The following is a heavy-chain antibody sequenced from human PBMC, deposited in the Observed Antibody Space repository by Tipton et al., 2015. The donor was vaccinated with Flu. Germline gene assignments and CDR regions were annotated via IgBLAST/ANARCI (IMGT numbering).Heavy chain of an antibody. V-gene: IGHV4-59*08. D-gene: IGHD5-24*01. CDR1: GGSISSYY. J-gene: IGHJ4*02. Sequence: LRLSCTVSGGSISSYYWSWIRQPPGKGLKWIGYIYYSGSTNYNPSLKSRVTISVDTSKKQFSLKLSSVTAADTAVYYCARIDGYNLSPHDYWGQGALVTVSS. CDR3: ARIDGYNLSPHDY. CDR2: IYYSGST.